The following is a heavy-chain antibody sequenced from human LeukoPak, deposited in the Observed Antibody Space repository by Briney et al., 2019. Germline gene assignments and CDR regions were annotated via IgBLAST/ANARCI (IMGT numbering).Heavy chain of an antibody. CDR1: GGSISSYY. J-gene: IGHJ6*02. V-gene: IGHV4-59*08. CDR3: ARHAEMATITPGVYYYGMDV. Sequence: SETLSLTCTVSGGSISSYYWSWIRQPPGKGLEWIGYIYYSGSTSYNPSLKSRVTISVDTSKNQFSLKLSSVTAADTAVYYCARHAEMATITPGVYYYGMDVWGQGTTVTVSS. D-gene: IGHD5-24*01. CDR2: IYYSGST.